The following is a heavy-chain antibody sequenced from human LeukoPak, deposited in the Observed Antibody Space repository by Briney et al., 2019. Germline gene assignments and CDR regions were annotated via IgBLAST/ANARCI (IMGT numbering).Heavy chain of an antibody. CDR2: ISAYNGNT. CDR1: GYSFTSYG. V-gene: IGHV1-18*01. Sequence: ASVKVSCKGSGYSFTSYGVTWVRQAPGQGLEWMGWISAYNGNTNYAQKFQGRVTMTTDTSTSTAYMELRSLRSDDTAVYYCARCARALLIDYWGQGTLVTVSS. J-gene: IGHJ4*02. CDR3: ARCARALLIDY.